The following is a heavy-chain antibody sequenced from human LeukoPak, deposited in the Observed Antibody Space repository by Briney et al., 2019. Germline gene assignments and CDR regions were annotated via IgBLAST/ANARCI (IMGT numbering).Heavy chain of an antibody. CDR3: ATRPPGQHWAPYFDY. V-gene: IGHV4-59*01. J-gene: IGHJ4*02. D-gene: IGHD7-27*01. CDR2: IYYSGST. Sequence: SETLSLTCTVSGGSISNYYWSCIRQSPERGLEWIRYIYYSGSTKHNPSLKSRVPISMDTSKKQLSLKLTSVTAADTAVYFCATRPPGQHWAPYFDYWGEGSLVTVSS. CDR1: GGSISNYY.